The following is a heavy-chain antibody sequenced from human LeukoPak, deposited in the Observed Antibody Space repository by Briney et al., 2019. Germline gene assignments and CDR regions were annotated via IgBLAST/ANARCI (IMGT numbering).Heavy chain of an antibody. CDR3: ARSSDYSNYLFAY. CDR2: ITPFNGNT. CDR1: GYTFTYHY. J-gene: IGHJ4*02. V-gene: IGHV1-45*02. D-gene: IGHD4-11*01. Sequence: GASVKVSCKASGYTFTYHYLHWVRQAPGQALEWMGWITPFNGNTYYAQKFQDRVTITRDRSMSTAYMELSSLRSEDTAMYYCARSSDYSNYLFAYWGQETLVTVSS.